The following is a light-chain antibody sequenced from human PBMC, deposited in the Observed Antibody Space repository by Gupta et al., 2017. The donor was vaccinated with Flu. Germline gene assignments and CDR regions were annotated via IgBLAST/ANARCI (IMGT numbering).Light chain of an antibody. Sequence: SYELTQPPSVSVSPGPTARITCSGAALPKKYAYWYKQKSGQAPVLVIFEGKKRPSGIPGRFSGSRSGPAASLPIRGAQFAGDAGYSFFSPAPSASPTVF. CDR2: EGK. CDR3: FSPAPSASPTV. V-gene: IGLV3-10*01. J-gene: IGLJ1*01. CDR1: ALPKKY.